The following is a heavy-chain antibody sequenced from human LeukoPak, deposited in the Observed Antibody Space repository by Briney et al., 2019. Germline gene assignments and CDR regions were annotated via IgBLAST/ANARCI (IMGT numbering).Heavy chain of an antibody. CDR3: GRRGAARPDYE. Sequence: GGSLRLSCAASGFTFSSYGMNWVRQAPGKGLEWLAYISSSSSTISYADSVKGRFTISRDNAKNSLYLQLHSLRAEDTAVFYCGRRGAARPDYEGGQGTLVTVSS. D-gene: IGHD4-17*01. CDR1: GFTFSSYG. V-gene: IGHV3-48*04. CDR2: ISSSSSTI. J-gene: IGHJ4*02.